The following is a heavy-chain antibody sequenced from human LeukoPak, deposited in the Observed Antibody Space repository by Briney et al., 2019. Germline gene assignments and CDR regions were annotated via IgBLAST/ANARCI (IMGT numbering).Heavy chain of an antibody. D-gene: IGHD4-11*01. V-gene: IGHV3-33*06. J-gene: IGHJ5*01. CDR2: IWSDGTNQ. Sequence: PGGSLRLSCAAAGLTFSHYGRHWVRQPPGKGLEWVAVIWSDGTNQYYADSVKGRFYISRDDSGNTVYLQMNSLRPEDMGVYYCAKDAQRGFDYSNSLESWGQGTPVTVST. CDR3: AKDAQRGFDYSNSLES. CDR1: GLTFSHYG.